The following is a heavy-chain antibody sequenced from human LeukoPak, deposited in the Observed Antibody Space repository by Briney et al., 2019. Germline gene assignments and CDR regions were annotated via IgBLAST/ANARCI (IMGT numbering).Heavy chain of an antibody. CDR3: ARDHIVVVPADDNYGMDV. J-gene: IGHJ6*02. CDR2: IWYDGSNK. Sequence: PGGSLRPSCAASGFTFSSYGMHWVRQAPGKGLEWVAVIWYDGSNKYYADSVKGRFTISRDNSKNALYLQMNSMRAEDTAVYYCARDHIVVVPADDNYGMDVWGQGTTVTVSS. V-gene: IGHV3-33*01. CDR1: GFTFSSYG. D-gene: IGHD2-2*01.